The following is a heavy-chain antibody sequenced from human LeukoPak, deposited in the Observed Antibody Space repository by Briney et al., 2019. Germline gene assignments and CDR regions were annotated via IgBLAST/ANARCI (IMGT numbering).Heavy chain of an antibody. V-gene: IGHV4-34*01. J-gene: IGHJ4*02. CDR2: INHSGST. CDR1: GESFSGYY. D-gene: IGHD1-26*01. Sequence: SETLSLTCAVYGESFSGYYWSWIRQPPGKGLEWIGEINHSGSTNYNPSLKSRVTISVDTSKNQFSLKLSSVTAADTAVYYCASSGGSYSDYWGQGTLVTVSS. CDR3: ASSGGSYSDY.